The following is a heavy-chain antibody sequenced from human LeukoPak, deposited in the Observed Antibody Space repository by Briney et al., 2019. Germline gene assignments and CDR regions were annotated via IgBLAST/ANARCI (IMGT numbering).Heavy chain of an antibody. D-gene: IGHD6-13*01. Sequence: GGSLRLSCVGSGFTFSSYEMNWVRQAPGKGLEWLSYIGSSDSTTHYADSVKGQFTISRDNAKNSLYLQMNSLRAEDTAVYYCARGHSSSPNWFDPWGQGTLVTVSS. CDR3: ARGHSSSPNWFDP. V-gene: IGHV3-48*03. CDR2: IGSSDSTT. CDR1: GFTFSSYE. J-gene: IGHJ5*02.